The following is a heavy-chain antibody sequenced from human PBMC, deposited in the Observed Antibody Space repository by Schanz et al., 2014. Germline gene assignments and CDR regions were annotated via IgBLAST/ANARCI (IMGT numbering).Heavy chain of an antibody. CDR3: LAPDYDMDV. V-gene: IGHV3-30*03. Sequence: VQLVESGGGLVQPGGSLRLSCAASGFTFSTHAMHWVRQAPGKGLEWVALVSSDGNNDYYTDSVKGRFTISRDNAKNSLFLQMNSLRAEDTAVYYCLAPDYDMDVWGQGTTVTVSS. J-gene: IGHJ6*02. CDR2: VSSDGNND. CDR1: GFTFSTHA.